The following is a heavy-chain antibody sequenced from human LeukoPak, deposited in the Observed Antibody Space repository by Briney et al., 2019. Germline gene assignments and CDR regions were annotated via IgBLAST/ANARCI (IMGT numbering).Heavy chain of an antibody. D-gene: IGHD5-24*01. J-gene: IGHJ3*01. CDR2: ISGPGPST. Sequence: QPGGSLRLSCAASGFSFRRYAMNWVRQAPGRGLEWVAVISGPGPSTVYADSVKGRFTISRDNSKNTLFLQLDSLRVEDTAIYYCAKGEMPHAFDLWGQGTMVTVSS. V-gene: IGHV3-23*01. CDR3: AKGEMPHAFDL. CDR1: GFSFRRYA.